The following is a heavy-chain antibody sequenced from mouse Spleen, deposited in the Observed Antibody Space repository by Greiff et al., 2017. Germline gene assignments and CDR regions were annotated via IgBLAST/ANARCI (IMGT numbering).Heavy chain of an antibody. V-gene: IGHV1S137*01. CDR1: GYTFTDYA. J-gene: IGHJ2*01. Sequence: VQLQQSGAELVRPGVSVKISCKGSGYTFTDYAMHWVKQSHAKSLEWIGVISTYYGDASYNQKFKGKATMTVDKSSSTAYMELARLTSEDSAIYYCARYGSHFDYWGQGTTLTVSS. D-gene: IGHD1-1*01. CDR2: ISTYYGDA. CDR3: ARYGSHFDY.